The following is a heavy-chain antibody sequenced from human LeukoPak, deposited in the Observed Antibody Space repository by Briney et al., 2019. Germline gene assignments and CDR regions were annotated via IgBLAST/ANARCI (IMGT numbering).Heavy chain of an antibody. CDR3: ARGGYYGSGNDFRFDP. CDR2: IHYTGST. V-gene: IGHV4-59*01. D-gene: IGHD3-10*01. CDR1: GGSINSYY. Sequence: KPSETLSLTCTVSGGSINSYYWSWIRQPPGKGLECIGYIHYTGSTNYNPSLKSRVTISVDTSKNQFSPKLSSVTAADTAIYYCARGGYYGSGNDFRFDPWGQGTLVTVSS. J-gene: IGHJ5*02.